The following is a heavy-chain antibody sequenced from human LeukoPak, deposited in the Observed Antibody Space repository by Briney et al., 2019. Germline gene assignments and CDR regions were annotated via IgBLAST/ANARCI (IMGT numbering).Heavy chain of an antibody. CDR1: GYSISSGYY. J-gene: IGHJ5*02. D-gene: IGHD3-10*01. CDR2: IYHSGST. Sequence: SETLSLTCTVSGYSISSGYYWGWIRQPPGKGLEWIGSIYHSGSTYYNPSLKSRVTISVDTSKNQFSLKLSSVTAADTAVYYCATDTYGSGSYYNEGWFDPWGQGTLITVSS. V-gene: IGHV4-38-2*02. CDR3: ATDTYGSGSYYNEGWFDP.